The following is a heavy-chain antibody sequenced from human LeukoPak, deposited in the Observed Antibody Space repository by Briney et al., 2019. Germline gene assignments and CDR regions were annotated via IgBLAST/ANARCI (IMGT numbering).Heavy chain of an antibody. Sequence: PGGSLSLSCAASGFTFSTYAMSWVRQAPGKGQEWVSGISVSGGRTDYADSVKGRFTISRDNSKNTLYLQMNSLRAEDTAVYYCAKRGPGYDKSTYPPHYFDYWGQGTLVTVSS. CDR1: GFTFSTYA. J-gene: IGHJ4*02. V-gene: IGHV3-23*01. D-gene: IGHD3-22*01. CDR2: ISVSGGRT. CDR3: AKRGPGYDKSTYPPHYFDY.